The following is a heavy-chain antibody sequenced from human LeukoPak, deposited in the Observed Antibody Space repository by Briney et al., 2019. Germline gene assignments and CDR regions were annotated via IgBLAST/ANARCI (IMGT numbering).Heavy chain of an antibody. D-gene: IGHD6-19*01. CDR3: ARIPGIAVAGTPYYYYYMDV. J-gene: IGHJ6*03. Sequence: SETLSLTCTVSGGSISSYYWSWIRQPPGNGLEWIGYIYYSGSTNYNPSLKSRVTISVDTSKNQFSLKLSSVTAADTAVYYCARIPGIAVAGTPYYYYYMDVWGKGTTVTVSS. V-gene: IGHV4-59*08. CDR1: GGSISSYY. CDR2: IYYSGST.